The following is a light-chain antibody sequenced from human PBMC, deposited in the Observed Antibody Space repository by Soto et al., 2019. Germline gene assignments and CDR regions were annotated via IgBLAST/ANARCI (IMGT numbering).Light chain of an antibody. V-gene: IGKV3-15*01. CDR2: GAS. Sequence: EIVMTQSPATLSVSPGDRATLSCRASQSVSSNLAWYQQRPGQAPRLLMYGASTRASGIAARFSGSGSVTELTLTISGPQSADVALYCMQQYNTWRSFGQGTKV. CDR1: QSVSSN. J-gene: IGKJ1*01. CDR3: QQYNTWRS.